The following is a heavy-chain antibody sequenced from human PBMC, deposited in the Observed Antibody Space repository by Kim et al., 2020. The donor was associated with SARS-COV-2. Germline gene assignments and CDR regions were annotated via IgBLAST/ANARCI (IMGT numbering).Heavy chain of an antibody. D-gene: IGHD2-21*01. CDR2: LSRSGDTT. CDR1: GFTFSDYA. J-gene: IGHJ4*02. Sequence: GGSLRLSCVASGFTFSDYAMNWVRQAPGKGLEWVSALSRSGDTTYYADSVRGRFSISRVNSKNILFLQMNNLRVDDTAIYYCAKALSYGDLGHWGQGTLVSVSS. CDR3: AKALSYGDLGH. V-gene: IGHV3-23*01.